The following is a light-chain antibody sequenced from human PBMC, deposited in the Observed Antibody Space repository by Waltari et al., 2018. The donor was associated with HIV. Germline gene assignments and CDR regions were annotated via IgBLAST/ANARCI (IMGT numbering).Light chain of an antibody. V-gene: IGLV1-47*01. CDR3: AVWDDSLRGSV. CDR1: SSNIGNNY. Sequence: QSVLTQPPSVSGTPGQRVSISCSGISSNIGNNYIYCYQQLPGTAPKLLIHRNNQRPSGVPDRFSGSKSGTSASLAISGLRSEDEADYYCAVWDDSLRGSVFGTGTEVTVL. J-gene: IGLJ1*01. CDR2: RNN.